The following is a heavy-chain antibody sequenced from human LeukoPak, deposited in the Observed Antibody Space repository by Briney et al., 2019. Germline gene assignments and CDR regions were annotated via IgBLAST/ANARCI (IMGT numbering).Heavy chain of an antibody. V-gene: IGHV4-59*01. CDR3: ARDRGLWFGELLDY. Sequence: KSSETVSLTCTVSGGSISNYYWSWIRQSPEKGLEWLGYVYYSATTNYNPSLKSLVTISVDTSKNQFSLKLNSVTAADTAVYYCARDRGLWFGELLDYWGPGTLVTVSS. CDR1: GGSISNYY. J-gene: IGHJ4*02. CDR2: VYYSATT. D-gene: IGHD3-10*01.